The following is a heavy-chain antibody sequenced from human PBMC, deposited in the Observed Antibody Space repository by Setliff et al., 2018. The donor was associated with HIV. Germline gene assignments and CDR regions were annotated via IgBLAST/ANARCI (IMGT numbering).Heavy chain of an antibody. CDR3: ARTLRAAAMGYFDY. CDR2: INDSGGT. J-gene: IGHJ4*02. D-gene: IGHD5-18*01. Sequence: SETLSFTCAVYGGSLSGYYWSWIRQPPGKGLEWIGEINDSGGTNYNPSLESRVTISADTSKNQFSLKLTSVTAADTAVYYCARTLRAAAMGYFDYWGQGTLVTVSS. V-gene: IGHV4-34*01. CDR1: GGSLSGYY.